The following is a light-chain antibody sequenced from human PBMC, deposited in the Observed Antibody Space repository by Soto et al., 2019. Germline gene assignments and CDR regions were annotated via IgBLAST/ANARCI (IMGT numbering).Light chain of an antibody. V-gene: IGLV2-14*01. CDR2: DVS. CDR1: SSDVGGYNY. Sequence: QSALTQPASVSGSPGQSITISCTGTSSDVGGYNYVSWYQQHPGKAPKLMIYDVSNRPSGVSNRFSGSKSGNTASLTISGLQAEDEADYYCSSYTSSSDVFGTGTKVTV. J-gene: IGLJ1*01. CDR3: SSYTSSSDV.